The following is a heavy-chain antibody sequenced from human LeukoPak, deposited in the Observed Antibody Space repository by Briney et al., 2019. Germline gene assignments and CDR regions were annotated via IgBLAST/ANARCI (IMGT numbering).Heavy chain of an antibody. D-gene: IGHD6-19*01. Sequence: PGGSLRLSCAASGFTFSSYSMNWVRQAPGKGLEWVSSISSGSSYIYYADSVKGRFTISRDNAKNSLYLQMNSLRVEDTALYYCVRWGVTAGMQDWGQGTLITVS. CDR2: ISSGSSYI. J-gene: IGHJ1*01. CDR1: GFTFSSYS. V-gene: IGHV3-21*01. CDR3: VRWGVTAGMQD.